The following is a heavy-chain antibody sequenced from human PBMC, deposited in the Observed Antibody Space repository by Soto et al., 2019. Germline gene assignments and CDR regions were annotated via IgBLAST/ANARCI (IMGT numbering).Heavy chain of an antibody. V-gene: IGHV3-30*18. CDR1: GFTFSSYG. Sequence: PGGSLRLSCAASGFTFSSYGMHWVRQAPGKGLEWVAVISYDGSNKYYADSVKGRFTISRDNSKNTLYLQMNSLRAEDTAVYYCAKVVRITMIVVVSLGMDVWGQGTTVTVSS. D-gene: IGHD3-22*01. CDR2: ISYDGSNK. J-gene: IGHJ6*02. CDR3: AKVVRITMIVVVSLGMDV.